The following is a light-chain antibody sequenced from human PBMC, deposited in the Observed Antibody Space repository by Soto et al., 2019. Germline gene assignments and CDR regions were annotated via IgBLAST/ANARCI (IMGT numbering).Light chain of an antibody. J-gene: IGLJ2*01. CDR3: SSYAGSNNYVV. CDR2: GVS. Sequence: QSALTQPPSASGSPGQSVSISCTGTSSDIGAYNFVSWYQQHPGKAPRLMIYGVSKRPSGVPDRFSGSKSGTTASQTVSGLQAEDEADYYCSSYAGSNNYVVFGGGTKLTVL. CDR1: SSDIGAYNF. V-gene: IGLV2-8*01.